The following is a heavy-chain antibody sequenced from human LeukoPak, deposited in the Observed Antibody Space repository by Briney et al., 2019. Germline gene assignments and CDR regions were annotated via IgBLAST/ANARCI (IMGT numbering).Heavy chain of an antibody. CDR2: IYYSGST. Sequence: SETLSLTCTVSGGSISSSSYYWGWIRQPPGKGLEWIGSIYYSGSTYYNPSLKSRVTISVDTSKNQFSLKLSSVTAADTAVYYCARDRNPVKESEYPGPWFDPWGQGTLVTVSS. D-gene: IGHD2/OR15-2a*01. J-gene: IGHJ5*02. CDR3: ARDRNPVKESEYPGPWFDP. CDR1: GGSISSSSYY. V-gene: IGHV4-39*02.